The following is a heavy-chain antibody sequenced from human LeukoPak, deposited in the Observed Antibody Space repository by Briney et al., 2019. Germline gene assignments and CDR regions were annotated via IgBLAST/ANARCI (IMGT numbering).Heavy chain of an antibody. CDR3: ARYGSRSEEGWFDP. Sequence: PSETLSLTCDVSGYSISSNTWWGWIRQPPGEGLEWIGYIYYTGNTHYNTSLKSRVSMSVDTSKNQFYLELRSVTAVDTAVYYCARYGSRSEEGWFDPWGQGTLVTVSS. CDR2: IYYTGNT. J-gene: IGHJ5*02. D-gene: IGHD3-10*01. V-gene: IGHV4-28*01. CDR1: GYSISSNTW.